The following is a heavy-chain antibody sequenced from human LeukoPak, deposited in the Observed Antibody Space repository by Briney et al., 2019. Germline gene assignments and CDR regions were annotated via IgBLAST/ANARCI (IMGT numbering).Heavy chain of an antibody. CDR3: AAGGLVGATTVGP. Sequence: SVKVSCKASGFTFTSSAVQWVRQARGQRLEWIGWIVVGSGNTNYAQKFQERVTITRDMSTSTAYMELSSLRSEDTAVYYCAAGGLVGATTVGPWGQGTLVTVSS. V-gene: IGHV1-58*01. J-gene: IGHJ5*02. CDR2: IVVGSGNT. D-gene: IGHD1-26*01. CDR1: GFTFTSSA.